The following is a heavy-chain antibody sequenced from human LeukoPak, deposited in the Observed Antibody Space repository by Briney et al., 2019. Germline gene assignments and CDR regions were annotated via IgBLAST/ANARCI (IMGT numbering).Heavy chain of an antibody. Sequence: GGSLRLSCAASGFIFDDCAMHWVRKAPGKGLEWVSGISWDSGSIGYADSVKGRFTISRENVKNSLFLQMNSLRVDDTAFYYCVKDVRYYYDSSGYFDSWGQGTLVTVSS. CDR1: GFIFDDCA. CDR3: VKDVRYYYDSSGYFDS. J-gene: IGHJ5*01. CDR2: ISWDSGSI. D-gene: IGHD3-22*01. V-gene: IGHV3-9*01.